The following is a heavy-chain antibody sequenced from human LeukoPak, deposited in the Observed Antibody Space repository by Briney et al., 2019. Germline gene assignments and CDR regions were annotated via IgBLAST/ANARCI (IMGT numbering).Heavy chain of an antibody. V-gene: IGHV3-23*01. J-gene: IGHJ6*02. CDR2: ISRSGGST. D-gene: IGHD4-17*01. CDR1: ESHA. CDR3: TKLGGKPAYGDEYYGMDV. Sequence: GGSLRLTCAASESHAMTWVRLGPGEGPEGVSAISRSGGSTYYADSVKGRFTISRPKTINTAYLQMNSLSAEDTAVYYCTKLGGKPAYGDEYYGMDVWGQGTTVTVSS.